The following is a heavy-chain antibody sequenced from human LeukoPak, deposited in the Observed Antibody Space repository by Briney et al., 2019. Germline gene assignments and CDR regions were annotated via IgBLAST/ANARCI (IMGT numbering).Heavy chain of an antibody. J-gene: IGHJ6*03. CDR3: ARKKSSTSQTYYYYYMDV. D-gene: IGHD2-2*01. V-gene: IGHV3-7*01. CDR2: IKQDGSEK. CDR1: GFTFSSYW. Sequence: GGSLRLSCAASGFTFSSYWMSWVRQAPGKGLGGVANIKQDGSEKYYVDSVKGRFTISRDNAKNSLYLQMNSRRAEDTAVYYCARKKSSTSQTYYYYYMDVWGKGTTVTVSS.